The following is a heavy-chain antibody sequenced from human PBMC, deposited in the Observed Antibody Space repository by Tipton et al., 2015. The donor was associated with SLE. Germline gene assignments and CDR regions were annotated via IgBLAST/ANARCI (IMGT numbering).Heavy chain of an antibody. CDR1: GASISSERHY. J-gene: IGHJ4*02. CDR2: IYYSGTT. V-gene: IGHV4-39*01. Sequence: TLSLTCTVFGASISSERHYWGWIRPTPGKGLQWIGRIYYSGTTYYSPSFKCRITMSVDTSNNLFSLKLTSVTAADSAVYSCARHGPESSLLWFGDGLDFLGQGTLVTVSS. CDR3: ARHGPESSLLWFGDGLDF. D-gene: IGHD3-10*01.